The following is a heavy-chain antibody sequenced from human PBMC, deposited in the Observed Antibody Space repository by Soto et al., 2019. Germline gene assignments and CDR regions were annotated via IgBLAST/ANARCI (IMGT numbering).Heavy chain of an antibody. D-gene: IGHD6-19*01. V-gene: IGHV3-23*01. CDR1: GFPFSRCA. Sequence: EVQLLESGGGLVQPGGSLSLSCAASGFPFSRCAMNWVRQAPGKGLEWVSTISHSDHSTYYADSVKGRFTVSRDNSENSVYLQMNSLRAEDTAIYYCAKRGGDSGWGDFDSWGQGTLVTVSS. CDR3: AKRGGDSGWGDFDS. CDR2: ISHSDHST. J-gene: IGHJ4*02.